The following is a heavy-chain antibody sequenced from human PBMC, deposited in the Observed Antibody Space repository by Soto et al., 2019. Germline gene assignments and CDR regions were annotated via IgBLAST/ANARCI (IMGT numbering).Heavy chain of an antibody. CDR1: GFTFSSYG. D-gene: IGHD6-19*01. J-gene: IGHJ6*03. V-gene: IGHV3-33*01. CDR2: VWYDGSNI. CDR3: ARGSGNFYYYMDV. Sequence: ESVGGVVQPGRSLRLSCAASGFTFSSYGMQWVRQAPGKGLEWVAVVWYDGSNIYYADSVKGRFTISRDNSKNTLYLQMNSLRAEDTAVYYCARGSGNFYYYMDVWGKGTTVTVSS.